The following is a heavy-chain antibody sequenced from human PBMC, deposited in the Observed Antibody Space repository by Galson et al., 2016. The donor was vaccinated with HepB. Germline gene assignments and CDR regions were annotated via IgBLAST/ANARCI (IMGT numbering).Heavy chain of an antibody. CDR3: AREITASGSWDAAYGY. CDR2: IDYRGST. Sequence: SETLSLTCSVSGDSISRGGYFWGWLRLPPGKGLEWIGNIDYRGSTYYNSSLKSRVTISVDTSKNQFSLQLPSVTAADTALYYCAREITASGSWDAAYGYWGHGTLVTVSS. CDR1: GDSISRGGYF. D-gene: IGHD6-13*01. V-gene: IGHV4-39*07. J-gene: IGHJ4*01.